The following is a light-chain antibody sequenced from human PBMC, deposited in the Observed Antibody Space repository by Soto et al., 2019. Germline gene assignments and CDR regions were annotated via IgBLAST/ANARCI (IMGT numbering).Light chain of an antibody. CDR3: SSYTSSSVYV. CDR1: SSDVGGYNY. CDR2: EVS. J-gene: IGLJ1*01. V-gene: IGLV2-14*01. Sequence: QSVLTQPASVSGSPGQSITISCTGTSSDVGGYNYVSWYQQHPGKAPKLMIYEVSNRPSGVSNRFSGSNSGNTASLTISGLQAEDEADYYCSSYTSSSVYVFGTGTKLTVL.